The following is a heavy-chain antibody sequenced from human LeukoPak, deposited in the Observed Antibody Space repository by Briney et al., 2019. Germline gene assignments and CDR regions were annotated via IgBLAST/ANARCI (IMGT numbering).Heavy chain of an antibody. Sequence: NAGGSLRLSCAASGFPFSTYSMNCVRVAPGEGVEWVSSISFSSDYIYYADSVKGRFTISRDNARNSLYLQMNSLRAGDAAVYYCARRYCSTTNCYAFDDWGQGTLVTVSS. CDR1: GFPFSTYS. CDR2: ISFSSDYI. CDR3: ARRYCSTTNCYAFDD. J-gene: IGHJ4*02. V-gene: IGHV3-21*01. D-gene: IGHD2-2*01.